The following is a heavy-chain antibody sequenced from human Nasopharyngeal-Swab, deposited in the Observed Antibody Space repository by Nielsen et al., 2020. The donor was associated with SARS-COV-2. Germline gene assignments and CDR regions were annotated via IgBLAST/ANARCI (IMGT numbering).Heavy chain of an antibody. J-gene: IGHJ4*02. D-gene: IGHD6-6*01. Sequence: LRLSCTVSGGSISSGSYYWSWIRQPAGKGLEWIGRIYTSGSTNYNPSLKSRVTISVDTSKNQFSLKLSSVTAADTAVYYCARVGTIAARWGYFDYWGQGTLVTVSS. CDR2: IYTSGST. V-gene: IGHV4-61*02. CDR3: ARVGTIAARWGYFDY. CDR1: GGSISSGSYY.